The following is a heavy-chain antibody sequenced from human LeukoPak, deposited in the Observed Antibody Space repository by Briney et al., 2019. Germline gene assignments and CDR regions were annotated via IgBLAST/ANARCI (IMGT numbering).Heavy chain of an antibody. CDR3: ARGGGPYESTGFFAGPFDY. Sequence: SVKVSCKASGGTFSTNAISWVRQAPGQGLEWMGGLIPLFGSAHYAQKLQGRVTITTDGSTSTAYMVLSSLRSDDTAIYYCARGGGPYESTGFFAGPFDYWGQGTLVTVSS. V-gene: IGHV1-69*05. CDR1: GGTFSTNA. J-gene: IGHJ4*02. CDR2: LIPLFGSA. D-gene: IGHD6-19*01.